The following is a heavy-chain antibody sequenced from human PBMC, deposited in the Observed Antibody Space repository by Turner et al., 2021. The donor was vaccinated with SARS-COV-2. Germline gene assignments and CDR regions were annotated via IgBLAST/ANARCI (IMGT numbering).Heavy chain of an antibody. V-gene: IGHV4-39*01. D-gene: IGHD3-10*01. CDR3: ARLVRRAEYYFDY. CDR2: IYYSGSN. J-gene: IGHJ4*02. Sequence: QLQLQESGPGLVKPSETLSLTCTVSGGSISSSSYYWGWIRQPPGKGLEWIGYIYYSGSNYYNPSLKSRVTISVDTSKNQFSLKLSSVTAADTAVYYCARLVRRAEYYFDYWGQGTLVTVSS. CDR1: GGSISSSSYY.